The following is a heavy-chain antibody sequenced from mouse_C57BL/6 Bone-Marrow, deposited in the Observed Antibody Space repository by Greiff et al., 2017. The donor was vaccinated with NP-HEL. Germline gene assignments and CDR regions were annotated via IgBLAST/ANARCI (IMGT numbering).Heavy chain of an antibody. CDR2: INYDGSST. D-gene: IGHD2-4*01. J-gene: IGHJ4*01. CDR1: GFTFSDYS. V-gene: IGHV5-16*01. Sequence: EVKLVESEGGLVQPGSSMKLSCTASGFTFSDYSMAWVRQVPEKGLEWVANINYDGSSTYSLDSLKSRFIISRDNAKSILYLQMSSLKSEDKATYYCAREGGLRRRTYAMDYWGQGTSVTVSS. CDR3: AREGGLRRRTYAMDY.